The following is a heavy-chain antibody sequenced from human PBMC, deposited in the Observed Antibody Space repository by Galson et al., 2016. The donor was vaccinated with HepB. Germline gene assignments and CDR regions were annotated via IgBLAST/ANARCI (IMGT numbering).Heavy chain of an antibody. CDR1: GYTFSNYG. V-gene: IGHV1-18*01. CDR2: ISAHDGDT. D-gene: IGHD1/OR15-1a*01. J-gene: IGHJ5*02. Sequence: SVKVSCKASGYTFSNYGISWVRQAPGQGPKWMGWISAHDGDTNYAQNFQGRLTMTTDTSTSTAYMELRSPTSDDTAVYYCVRDLEHRDSSSWEDCFDPWGQGTLVTVSS. CDR3: VRDLEHRDSSSWEDCFDP.